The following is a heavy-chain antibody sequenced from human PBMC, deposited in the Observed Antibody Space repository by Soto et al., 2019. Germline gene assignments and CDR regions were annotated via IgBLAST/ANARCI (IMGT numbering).Heavy chain of an antibody. CDR3: ASLGYLWFGELLYFDY. CDR2: IYYSGST. D-gene: IGHD3-10*01. V-gene: IGHV4-39*01. CDR1: GGSISSSSYY. J-gene: IGHJ4*02. Sequence: SETLSLTCTVSGGSISSSSYYWGWIRQPPGKGLEWIGSIYYSGSTYYNPSLKSRVTISVDTSKNQFSLKLSSVTAADTAVYYCASLGYLWFGELLYFDYWGQGTLVTVSS.